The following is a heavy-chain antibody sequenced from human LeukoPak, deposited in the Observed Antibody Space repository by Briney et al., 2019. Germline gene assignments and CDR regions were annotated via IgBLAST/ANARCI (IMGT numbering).Heavy chain of an antibody. J-gene: IGHJ3*02. CDR1: GGSISSYY. D-gene: IGHD4-17*01. CDR3: AGTTEVTRGPSAFDI. CDR2: IYYSGST. Sequence: SETLSLTCTVSGGSISSYYWSWIRQPPGKGLEWIGYIYYSGSTNYNPSLKSRVTISVDTSKNQFSLKLSSVTAADTAVYYCAGTTEVTRGPSAFDIWGQGTMVTVSS. V-gene: IGHV4-59*08.